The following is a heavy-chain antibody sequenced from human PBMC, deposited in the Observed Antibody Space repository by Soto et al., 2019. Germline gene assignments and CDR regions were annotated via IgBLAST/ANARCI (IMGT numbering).Heavy chain of an antibody. CDR2: IYYSGFT. CDR1: GGSISSGGYY. V-gene: IGHV4-31*03. Sequence: QVQLQESGPGLVKPSQTLSLTCTVSGGSISSGGYYWSWIRQHPGKGLDPQHPGKGLEWIGYIYYSGFTYYNPSRKSRVTISVDTSNNQFSLKLSSVTAADTAVYYCARSISPWGQGTLVTVSS. D-gene: IGHD3-3*01. J-gene: IGHJ5*02. CDR3: ARSISP.